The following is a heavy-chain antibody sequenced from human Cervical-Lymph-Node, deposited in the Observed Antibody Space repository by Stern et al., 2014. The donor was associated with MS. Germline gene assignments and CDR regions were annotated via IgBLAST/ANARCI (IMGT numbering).Heavy chain of an antibody. CDR2: INHSGST. D-gene: IGHD2-15*01. Sequence: QVQLQQWGAGLLKPSETLSLTCAVYGGSFSGYYWSWIRQPPGKGLEWIGEINHSGSTNYNPSLKSRVTISVDTSKTQFSLKLSSVTAADTAVYYCASLGYCSGGSCYSTLLDYWGQGTLVTVSS. CDR1: GGSFSGYY. CDR3: ASLGYCSGGSCYSTLLDY. J-gene: IGHJ4*02. V-gene: IGHV4-34*01.